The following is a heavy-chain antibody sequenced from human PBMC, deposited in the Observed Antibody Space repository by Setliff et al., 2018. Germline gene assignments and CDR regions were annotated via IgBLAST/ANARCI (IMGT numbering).Heavy chain of an antibody. CDR1: GFTFSDYY. CDR2: ISGSGSSI. V-gene: IGHV3-11*04. D-gene: IGHD3-3*01. CDR3: ARLYRPESRYYFFDY. J-gene: IGHJ4*02. Sequence: GGSLRLSCAASGFTFSDYYMSWIRQAPGKGLEWVSYISGSGSSIFYADPVKGRFTISRDNAKNSLYLQMNSLRAEDTAVYYCARLYRPESRYYFFDYWGQGTLVTVSS.